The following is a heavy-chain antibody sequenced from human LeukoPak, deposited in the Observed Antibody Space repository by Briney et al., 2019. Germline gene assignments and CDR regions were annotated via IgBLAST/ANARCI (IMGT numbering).Heavy chain of an antibody. V-gene: IGHV1-2*06. D-gene: IGHD3-10*01. CDR3: ARLGLHGSGTYYFSDY. Sequence: GASVKVSCKASGQSLTGYFIHWVRQAPGQGLEWVGRIDPNTGDTIYAQNFQGRVTVTSATSISTAYMELSRLTSDDTAVYFCARLGLHGSGTYYFSDYWGQGTLVTVSS. J-gene: IGHJ4*02. CDR1: GQSLTGYF. CDR2: IDPNTGDT.